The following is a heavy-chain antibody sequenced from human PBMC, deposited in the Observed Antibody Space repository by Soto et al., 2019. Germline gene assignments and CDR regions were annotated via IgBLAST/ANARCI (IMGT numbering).Heavy chain of an antibody. Sequence: EASVKVSCKASGYTFTGYYMHWVRQAPGQGLEWMGWINPNSGGTNYAQKFQGRVTMTRDTSISTAYMELSRLRSDDTAVYYCAKDAGYDISAPDAFDIWGQGTMVTVSS. D-gene: IGHD3-3*01. CDR3: AKDAGYDISAPDAFDI. V-gene: IGHV1-2*02. CDR2: INPNSGGT. CDR1: GYTFTGYY. J-gene: IGHJ3*02.